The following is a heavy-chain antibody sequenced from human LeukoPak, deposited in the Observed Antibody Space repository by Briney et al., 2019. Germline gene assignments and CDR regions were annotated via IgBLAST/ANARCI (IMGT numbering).Heavy chain of an antibody. CDR1: GYSFTSYW. CDR3: ASLIAAAGTKVDY. V-gene: IGHV5-51*01. Sequence: GEALKIPCKGSGYSFTSYWIGWVRQMPGKGLEWMGIIYPGDSDTRYSPSFQGQVTISADKSISTAYLQWSSLKASDTAMYYCASLIAAAGTKVDYWGQGTPVTVSS. J-gene: IGHJ4*02. CDR2: IYPGDSDT. D-gene: IGHD6-13*01.